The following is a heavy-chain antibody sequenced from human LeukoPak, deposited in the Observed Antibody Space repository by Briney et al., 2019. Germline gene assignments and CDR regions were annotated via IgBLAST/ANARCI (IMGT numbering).Heavy chain of an antibody. Sequence: ASVKVSCKASGYTFTSYYMHWVRQAPGQGLEWMGIINPSGGSTSYAQKFQGRVTMTRDMSTSTVYMELSSLRSEDTAVYYCAGTPPYCGGDCYFFDYWGQGTLVTVSS. V-gene: IGHV1-46*01. J-gene: IGHJ4*02. CDR1: GYTFTSYY. D-gene: IGHD2-21*02. CDR3: AGTPPYCGGDCYFFDY. CDR2: INPSGGST.